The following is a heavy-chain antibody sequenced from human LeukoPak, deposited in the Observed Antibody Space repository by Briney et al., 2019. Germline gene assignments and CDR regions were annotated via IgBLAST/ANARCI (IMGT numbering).Heavy chain of an antibody. CDR1: GDSLSSSACN. CDR3: ARDQVDYDPPDPFDY. V-gene: IGHV4-30-2*01. J-gene: IGHJ4*02. D-gene: IGHD3-22*01. CDR2: ISQSGNS. Sequence: SQTLSLTCKVSGDSLSSSACNWGWIRQPPGKGLEWIGYISQSGNSYFTPSLKSRAPISVDRSKNQSSLTPTSVPAADTAVYYCARDQVDYDPPDPFDYWGKGTLVTVSS.